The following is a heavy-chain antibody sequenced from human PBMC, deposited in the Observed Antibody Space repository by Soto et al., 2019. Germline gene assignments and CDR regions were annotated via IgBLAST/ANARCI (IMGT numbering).Heavy chain of an antibody. CDR3: VRDDRYCCGGGCLFGGMDV. V-gene: IGHV3-53*01. CDR1: GFTVRDTY. J-gene: IGHJ6*02. D-gene: IGHD2-15*01. Sequence: GGSLRLSCAASGFTVRDTYMNWGRQAPGKGLEWVSVIYNGGDTYYADSVRGRFTISRDNSKNTVYLQMNTLRAADTAVYYCVRDDRYCCGGGCLFGGMDVWGQGSTVTVSS. CDR2: IYNGGDT.